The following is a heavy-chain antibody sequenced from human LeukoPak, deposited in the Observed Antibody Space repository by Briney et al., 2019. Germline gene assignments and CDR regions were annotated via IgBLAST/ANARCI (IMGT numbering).Heavy chain of an antibody. CDR2: INPNSGGT. V-gene: IGHV1-2*02. CDR3: ARVSPGDRYCSGGSCYSSWFDP. CDR1: GYTFTGYY. D-gene: IGHD2-15*01. Sequence: ASVKVSCKASGYTFTGYYMHWVRQAPGQGLEWMGWINPNSGGTNYARKFQGRVTMTRDTSISTAYMELSRLRSDDTAVYYCARVSPGDRYCSGGSCYSSWFDPWGQGTLVTVSS. J-gene: IGHJ5*02.